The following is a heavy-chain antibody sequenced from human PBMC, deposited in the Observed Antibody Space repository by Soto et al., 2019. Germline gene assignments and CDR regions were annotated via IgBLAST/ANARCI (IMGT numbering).Heavy chain of an antibody. D-gene: IGHD3-10*01. V-gene: IGHV1-2*02. Sequence: ASVKVSCKASGYTFTGYYMHWVRQAPGQGLEWMGWINPNSGGTNYAQKFQGRVTMTRDTSISTAYMELSRLRSDDTAVYYCARVRGSGSYYYYGMDVWGQGTTVTVSS. J-gene: IGHJ6*02. CDR2: INPNSGGT. CDR3: ARVRGSGSYYYYGMDV. CDR1: GYTFTGYY.